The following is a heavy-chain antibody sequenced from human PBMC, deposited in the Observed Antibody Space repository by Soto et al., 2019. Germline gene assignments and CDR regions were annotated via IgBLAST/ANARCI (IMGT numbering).Heavy chain of an antibody. D-gene: IGHD4-17*01. CDR1: GGSVSSGSYY. J-gene: IGHJ3*02. CDR3: ARMTTVVFTSVPFDI. V-gene: IGHV4-61*01. Sequence: SETLSLTCTVSGGSVSSGSYYWRWIRQPPGKGLEWIGYIYYSGSTNYNPSLKSRVTISVDTSKNQFSLKLSSVTAADTAVYYCARMTTVVFTSVPFDIWGQGTMVTVSS. CDR2: IYYSGST.